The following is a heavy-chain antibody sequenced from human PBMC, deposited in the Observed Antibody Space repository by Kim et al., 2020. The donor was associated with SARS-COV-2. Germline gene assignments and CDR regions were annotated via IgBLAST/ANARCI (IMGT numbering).Heavy chain of an antibody. V-gene: IGHV3-23*01. J-gene: IGHJ4*02. Sequence: GGSLRLSCAASGFTFSDYAMSWVRQAPGKGLEWVSSLSGSGETTYYADSVKGRFTISRDNSKNTLFLQMNSLRAEDTAVYYCAKDYGGGYYTGYFDYWGQGTLVTVSS. CDR2: LSGSGETT. CDR1: GFTFSDYA. CDR3: AKDYGGGYYTGYFDY. D-gene: IGHD1-26*01.